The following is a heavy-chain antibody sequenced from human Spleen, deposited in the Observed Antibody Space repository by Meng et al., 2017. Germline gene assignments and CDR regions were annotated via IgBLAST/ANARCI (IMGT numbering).Heavy chain of an antibody. CDR3: ARDEDISAAGKLFGDY. D-gene: IGHD6-25*01. Sequence: QVQVGQEGAEVKKPGASVKVSCKPSGYNFPDYYIHWVRRAPGQGLEWMGRIDPKSGDTHYAQKFQARVTMTGDTSISTAYMELSGLRSDDTAMYYCARDEDISAAGKLFGDYWGQGTLVTVSS. V-gene: IGHV1-2*06. CDR2: IDPKSGDT. J-gene: IGHJ4*02. CDR1: GYNFPDYY.